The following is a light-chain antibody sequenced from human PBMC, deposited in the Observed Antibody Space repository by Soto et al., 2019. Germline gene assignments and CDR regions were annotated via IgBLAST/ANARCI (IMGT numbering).Light chain of an antibody. Sequence: DIQMTQSPSTLSASVGDRVTITCRASQSISSWLAWYQQKPGKAPKLLIYKASSLESGVPSRFIGSGSWTEFTLTISSLQPDDFATYYCQQYSSYSWTFGQGTKVEIK. J-gene: IGKJ1*01. V-gene: IGKV1-5*03. CDR3: QQYSSYSWT. CDR2: KAS. CDR1: QSISSW.